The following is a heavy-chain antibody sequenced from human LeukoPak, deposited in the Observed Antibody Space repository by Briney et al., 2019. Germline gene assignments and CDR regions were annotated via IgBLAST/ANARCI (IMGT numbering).Heavy chain of an antibody. CDR2: IGTAGDT. CDR3: ARAYGGSYSFDY. D-gene: IGHD1-26*01. J-gene: IGHJ4*02. V-gene: IGHV3-13*01. CDR1: GFTFSSYD. Sequence: GGSLRLSCAASGFTFSSYDMHWVRQATGKGLEWVSAIGTAGDTYYPGSVKGRFTISRENAKNSLYLQMNSLRAGDTAVYYCARAYGGSYSFDYRGQGTLVTVSS.